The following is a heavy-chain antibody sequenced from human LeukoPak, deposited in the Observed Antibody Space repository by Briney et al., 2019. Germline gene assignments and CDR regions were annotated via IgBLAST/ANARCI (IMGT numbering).Heavy chain of an antibody. D-gene: IGHD2-8*01. CDR3: ARDLPTGYCTNGVCYYQDAFDI. CDR1: GGSISSYY. Sequence: PSETLSLTCTVSGGSISSYYWSWIRQPAGKRLEWIGRIYTSGSTNYNPSLKSRVTMSVDASTNQFSLKLSSVTAADTAVYYCARDLPTGYCTNGVCYYQDAFDIWGQGTMVTVSS. V-gene: IGHV4-4*07. CDR2: IYTSGST. J-gene: IGHJ3*02.